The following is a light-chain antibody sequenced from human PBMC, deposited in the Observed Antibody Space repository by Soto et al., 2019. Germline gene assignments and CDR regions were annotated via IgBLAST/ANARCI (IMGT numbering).Light chain of an antibody. V-gene: IGLV1-44*01. J-gene: IGLJ1*01. Sequence: QSVLTQPPSASGTPGQRVTISCSGSSSNIESNTVNWYQQLPGTAPKLLIYSNNQRPSGVPDRLSGSKSGSSASLAISGLQSEDEADYYCASWDDSLNGFVFGTGTKLTVL. CDR3: ASWDDSLNGFV. CDR1: SSNIESNT. CDR2: SNN.